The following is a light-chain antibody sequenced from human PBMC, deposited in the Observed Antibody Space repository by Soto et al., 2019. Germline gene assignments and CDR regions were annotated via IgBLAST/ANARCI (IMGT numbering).Light chain of an antibody. J-gene: IGKJ5*01. V-gene: IGKV3-15*01. CDR3: QQYNKWLLT. CDR1: QSVSSN. CDR2: GAS. Sequence: EIVMTQSPATLSVSPGERATLSCRASQSVSSNLAWYQQKPGQAPRLLIYGASTRATGIPARFSGSGSGTEFTLTISSLQSEDCAVYYCQQYNKWLLTFGQGTRLEMK.